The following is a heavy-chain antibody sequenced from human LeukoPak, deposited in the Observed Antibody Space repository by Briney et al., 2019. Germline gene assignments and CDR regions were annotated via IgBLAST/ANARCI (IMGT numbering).Heavy chain of an antibody. CDR2: ISGSGGDT. D-gene: IGHD3-22*01. J-gene: IGHJ4*02. CDR3: AKISSYYYDSSGLVDY. V-gene: IGHV3-23*01. Sequence: HPGGSLRLSCAASGFTFSSYAMSWVRQAPGKGLEWVSAISGSGGDTYYADSVKGRFTISRDNFKKTLYLQMNSLRAEDTAVYYCAKISSYYYDSSGLVDYWGQGTLVTVSS. CDR1: GFTFSSYA.